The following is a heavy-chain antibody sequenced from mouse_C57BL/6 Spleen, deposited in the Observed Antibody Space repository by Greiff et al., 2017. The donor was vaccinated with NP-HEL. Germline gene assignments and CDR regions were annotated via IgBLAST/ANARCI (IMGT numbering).Heavy chain of an antibody. V-gene: IGHV1-15*01. Sequence: QVQLQQSGAELVRPGASVTLSCKASGYTFTDYEMHWVKQTPVHGLEWIGAIDPETGGTAYNQKFKGKAILTADKSSSTAYMELRSLTSEDSAVYYCTRSDYGSSGYAIDYWGQGTSVTVSS. CDR1: GYTFTDYE. D-gene: IGHD1-1*01. CDR2: IDPETGGT. J-gene: IGHJ4*01. CDR3: TRSDYGSSGYAIDY.